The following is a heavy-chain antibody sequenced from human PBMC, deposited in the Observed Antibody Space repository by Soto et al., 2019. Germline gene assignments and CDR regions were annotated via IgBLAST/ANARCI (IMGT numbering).Heavy chain of an antibody. CDR2: ISAYNDNT. CDR3: ARAAEGFYFDH. CDR1: GYTFTRHG. J-gene: IGHJ4*02. Sequence: GASVKVSCKASGYTFTRHGISWVRQAPGQGLEWMGWISAYNDNTNYAPNLQGRVTMTTDTSTSTAYMELRSLRSDDTAVYYCARAAEGFYFDHWGQGTLVTVSS. V-gene: IGHV1-18*01.